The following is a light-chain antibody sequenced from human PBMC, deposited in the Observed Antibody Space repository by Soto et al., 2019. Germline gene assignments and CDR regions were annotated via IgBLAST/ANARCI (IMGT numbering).Light chain of an antibody. V-gene: IGLV2-8*01. CDR2: EVS. J-gene: IGLJ2*01. CDR1: SSDVGGYNY. Sequence: QSVLTQPPSASVSPGQSVTISCTGTSSDVGGYNYVSWYQQHPGKAPKLMIYEVSKRPSGVPDRFSGSKSGNTASLTVSGLQAEDEADYYCSSYAGSNNVFGGGTKLTVL. CDR3: SSYAGSNNV.